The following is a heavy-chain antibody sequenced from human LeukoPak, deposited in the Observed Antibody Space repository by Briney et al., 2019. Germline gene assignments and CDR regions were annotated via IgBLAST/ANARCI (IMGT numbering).Heavy chain of an antibody. Sequence: RASVKVSCKASGDTFIRYGISWVRQAPGQGLEWMGWISTGNGNTNYGQKFQGRVTMTTDTSTGTAYMELSRLRSDDTAVYYCARAPKAAAGSALDYWGQGTLVTVSS. J-gene: IGHJ4*02. CDR1: GDTFIRYG. CDR2: ISTGNGNT. CDR3: ARAPKAAAGSALDY. V-gene: IGHV1-18*01. D-gene: IGHD6-13*01.